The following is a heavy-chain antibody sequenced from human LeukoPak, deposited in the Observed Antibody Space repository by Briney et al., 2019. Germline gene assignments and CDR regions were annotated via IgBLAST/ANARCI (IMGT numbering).Heavy chain of an antibody. CDR3: AKGVDSGTSYYFDY. J-gene: IGHJ4*02. V-gene: IGHV3-23*01. CDR2: VTGSGGNT. Sequence: GESLRLSCAASGFTFSSYAMSWVRQAPGKGLEWVSTVTGSGGNTFYADSVRGRFTLSRDHSKNTLYVQMNSLRAEDAAVYYCAKGVDSGTSYYFDYWGQGTLVTVSS. D-gene: IGHD1-26*01. CDR1: GFTFSSYA.